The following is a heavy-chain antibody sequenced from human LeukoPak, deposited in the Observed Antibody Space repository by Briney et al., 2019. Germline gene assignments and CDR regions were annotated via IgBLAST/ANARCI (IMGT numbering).Heavy chain of an antibody. V-gene: IGHV1-18*01. CDR1: GGTFSSYA. D-gene: IGHD6-13*01. CDR2: ISAYNGKT. J-gene: IGHJ5*02. CDR3: ARARQQLVWANWFDP. Sequence: GASVKVSCKASGGTFSSYAISWVRQAPGQGLEWMGWISAYNGKTKYAQKLQGRVTMTTETSTSTAYMELRSLRSDDTAVYYCARARQQLVWANWFDPWGQGTLVTVSS.